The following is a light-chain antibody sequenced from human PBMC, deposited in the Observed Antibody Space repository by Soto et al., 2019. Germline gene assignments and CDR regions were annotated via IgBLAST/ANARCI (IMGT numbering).Light chain of an antibody. CDR1: QTIMTY. J-gene: IGKJ4*01. V-gene: IGKV1-39*01. CDR2: AAS. Sequence: DIQMTQSTSSLSASLGDSVTITGRASQTIMTYLNWYQLKPGKPPRLLIYAASRLQSGVPSRFSGSGSGTDFTLTISSLQPEDFATYYCQESDALPYTFGGGTKVDIK. CDR3: QESDALPYT.